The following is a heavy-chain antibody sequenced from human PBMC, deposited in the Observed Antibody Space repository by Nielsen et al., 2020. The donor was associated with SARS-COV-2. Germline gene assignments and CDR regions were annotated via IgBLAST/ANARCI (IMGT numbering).Heavy chain of an antibody. D-gene: IGHD4/OR15-4a*01. CDR2: ISWNSGSI. CDR1: GFTFHPYA. CDR3: ARDGAN. V-gene: IGHV3-9*01. J-gene: IGHJ4*02. Sequence: SLNISCPSSGFTFHPYAMHLVRQAPGKGLEWVSGISWNSGSIVYADSVKGRFTISRDNAKNSLYLQMNRLSDDDTAMYYCARDGANWGQGTLVTVSA.